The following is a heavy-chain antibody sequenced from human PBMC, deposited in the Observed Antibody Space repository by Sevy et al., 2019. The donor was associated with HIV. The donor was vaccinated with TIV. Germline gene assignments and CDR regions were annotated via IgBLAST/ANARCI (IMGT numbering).Heavy chain of an antibody. D-gene: IGHD3-9*01. CDR3: ARHAAVPYFREGFDY. Sequence: SETLSLTCTVSGGSIIGYYCSWIRQSPGKGLEWIGYIFYSGTTAYNPSLKSRVTISVDTSKNQFSLKLSSVTAADTAVYYCARHAAVPYFREGFDYWGQGTLVTVSS. CDR2: IFYSGTT. J-gene: IGHJ4*02. CDR1: GGSIIGYY. V-gene: IGHV4-59*08.